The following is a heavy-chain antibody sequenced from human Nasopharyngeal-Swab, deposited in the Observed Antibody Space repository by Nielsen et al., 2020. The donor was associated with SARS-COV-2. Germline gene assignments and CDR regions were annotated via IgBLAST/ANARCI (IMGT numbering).Heavy chain of an antibody. V-gene: IGHV1-18*01. CDR2: ISAHNGNT. D-gene: IGHD5-12*01. Sequence: ASVKVSCKASGYTFTSYGIGWVRQAPGQGLEWMGWISAHNGNTNYAEMFQGRVTMTTDTSTSTAYMELRSLRSDDTAVYYCARDPGYSWDYYYYGTDVWGQGTTVTVSS. CDR3: ARDPGYSWDYYYYGTDV. CDR1: GYTFTSYG. J-gene: IGHJ6*02.